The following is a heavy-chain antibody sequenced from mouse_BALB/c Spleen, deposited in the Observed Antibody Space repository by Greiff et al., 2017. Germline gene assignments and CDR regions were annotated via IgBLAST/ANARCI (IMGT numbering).Heavy chain of an antibody. Sequence: VQLQQSGAELVKPGASVKLSCTASGFNIKDTYMHWVQQRPEQGLEWIGRIDPANGNTKYDPKFQGKATITADTSSNTAYLQLSSLTSEDTAVYYCASSIYYDYDGGLAYWGQGTLVTVSA. J-gene: IGHJ3*01. CDR1: GFNIKDTY. CDR3: ASSIYYDYDGGLAY. D-gene: IGHD2-4*01. V-gene: IGHV14-3*02. CDR2: IDPANGNT.